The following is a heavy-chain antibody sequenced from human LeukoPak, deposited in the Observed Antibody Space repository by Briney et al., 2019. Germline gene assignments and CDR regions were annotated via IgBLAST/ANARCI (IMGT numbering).Heavy chain of an antibody. V-gene: IGHV5-51*01. CDR1: GYRFTSYW. CDR2: SYPGDSDT. CDR3: ARLIYYGSGSFDY. D-gene: IGHD3-10*01. J-gene: IGHJ4*02. Sequence: ESLKISFKCSGYRFTSYWIGWVRQMPAKGLESMGISYPGDSDTRYLPSFQRQVTISADKSISTAYLQWSSLKASDTAMYYCARLIYYGSGSFDYWGQGTLVTVSS.